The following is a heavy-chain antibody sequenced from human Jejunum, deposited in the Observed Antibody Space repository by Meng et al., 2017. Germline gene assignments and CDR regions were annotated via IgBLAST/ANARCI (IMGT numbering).Heavy chain of an antibody. Sequence: WVRQPPGKGLEWVGHIKSKTHGGTTDYPAPVKDRFTISRDDSRNTVYLQMNSLKAEDTAVYHCTDGLNLWGQGTVVTVSS. D-gene: IGHD4-17*01. CDR2: IKSKTHGGTT. V-gene: IGHV3-15*01. J-gene: IGHJ3*01. CDR3: TDGLNL.